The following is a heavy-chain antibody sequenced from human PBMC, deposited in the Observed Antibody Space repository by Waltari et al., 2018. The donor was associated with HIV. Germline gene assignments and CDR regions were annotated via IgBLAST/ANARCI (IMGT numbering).Heavy chain of an antibody. D-gene: IGHD2-15*01. V-gene: IGHV1-2*02. CDR1: GYTFTGYY. CDR3: ARYICNGGSCYSYYFDY. Sequence: QVQLVQSGAEVKKPGASVKISCKASGYTFTGYYMHWVRQAPGQGLEWMGWINPDNGGTKYAQKFQGRVTMTRDTSISTAYMELSRLSSDDTAVYDCARYICNGGSCYSYYFDYWGQGTLVTVSS. CDR2: INPDNGGT. J-gene: IGHJ4*02.